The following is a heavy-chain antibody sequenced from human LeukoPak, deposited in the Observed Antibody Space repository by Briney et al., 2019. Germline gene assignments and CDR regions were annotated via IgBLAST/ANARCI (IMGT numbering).Heavy chain of an antibody. CDR1: GYSFTSYW. J-gene: IGHJ5*02. D-gene: IGHD4-17*01. CDR2: IYPGDSDT. CDR3: ARHGEYGDLYNWFDP. Sequence: GESLKISCKGSGYSFTSYWIGWVRQMPGKGLEWMGIIYPGDSDTRYSPSFQGQVTISADKSISTAYLQWSSLKASDTAMYYCARHGEYGDLYNWFDPWGQGTLVTVSS. V-gene: IGHV5-51*01.